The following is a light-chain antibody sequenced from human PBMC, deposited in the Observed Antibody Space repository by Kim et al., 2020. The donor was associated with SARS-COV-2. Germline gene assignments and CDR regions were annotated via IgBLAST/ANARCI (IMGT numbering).Light chain of an antibody. J-gene: IGLJ2*01. CDR2: GKN. CDR1: RLRSYY. CDR3: NSRDSNDNVV. Sequence: VALGQTVRITCQGDRLRSYYATWYQQKPGQAPIVVIYGKNNRPSGIPDRFSGSSSGNTASLTITGTQAGDEADYYCNSRDSNDNVVFGGGTKLTVL. V-gene: IGLV3-19*01.